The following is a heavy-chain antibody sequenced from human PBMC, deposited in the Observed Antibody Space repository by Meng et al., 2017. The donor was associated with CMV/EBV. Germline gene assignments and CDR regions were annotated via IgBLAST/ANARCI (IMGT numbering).Heavy chain of an antibody. V-gene: IGHV4-39*01. Sequence: LSCTVSGGSISSSSYYWGWSRQPPGKGLEWIGSIYYSGSTYYNPSLKSRVTISVDTSKNQFSLKLSSVTAADTAVYYCARSNERITIFGVVIKSRRNWFDPWGQGTLVTVSS. CDR2: IYYSGST. CDR3: ARSNERITIFGVVIKSRRNWFDP. CDR1: GGSISSSSYY. J-gene: IGHJ5*02. D-gene: IGHD3-3*01.